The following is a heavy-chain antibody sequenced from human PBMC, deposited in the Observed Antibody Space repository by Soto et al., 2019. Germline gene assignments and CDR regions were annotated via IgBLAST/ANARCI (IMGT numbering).Heavy chain of an antibody. V-gene: IGHV1-18*01. CDR1: GYTFTSSG. J-gene: IGHJ3*01. CDR3: ARAFFYQGSDSRGYSFDAFDF. D-gene: IGHD3-22*01. Sequence: QVQLVQSGAEVKKPGASVKVSCKASGYTFTSSGMSWVRQAPGQGLEWMGWISAHTGRSEYAQRFKGRVTMTTDRATSTAYMELRSLRSDDKAVYYCARAFFYQGSDSRGYSFDAFDFWGPGTLVTVSS. CDR2: ISAHTGRS.